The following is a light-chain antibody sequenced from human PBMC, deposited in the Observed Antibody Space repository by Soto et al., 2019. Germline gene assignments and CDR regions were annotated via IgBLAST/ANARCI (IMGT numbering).Light chain of an antibody. CDR3: QHYYTSYTT. J-gene: IGKJ1*01. CDR1: QSVSSNY. CDR2: GAS. Sequence: EIVMTQSPATLSVSPGERVTLSCRASQSVSSNYLAWYQQKPGQAPRLLIFGASTRATGIPDRFSGSGSGTDFTLTISRLEPEDFAVYYCQHYYTSYTTFGQGTKVDIK. V-gene: IGKV3-20*01.